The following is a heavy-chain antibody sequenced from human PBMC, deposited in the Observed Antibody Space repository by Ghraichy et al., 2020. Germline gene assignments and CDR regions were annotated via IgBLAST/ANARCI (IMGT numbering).Heavy chain of an antibody. Sequence: GGSLRLSCAASGFTVSSNYWSWVRQAPGKGLEWVSSLGSSGESTYYADSVKGRFTISRDNSKNTMYLQMNSLSAGDTAVYYCAKLAYNWNDDDYWGQGTLVTVSS. V-gene: IGHV3-23*01. CDR2: LGSSGEST. CDR1: GFTVSSNY. J-gene: IGHJ4*02. CDR3: AKLAYNWNDDDY. D-gene: IGHD1-1*01.